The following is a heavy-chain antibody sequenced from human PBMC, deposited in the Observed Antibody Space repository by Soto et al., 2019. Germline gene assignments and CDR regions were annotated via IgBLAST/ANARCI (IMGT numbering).Heavy chain of an antibody. CDR3: AKDRNWGNAFDI. Sequence: EVQLVESGGGLVQPGRSLRLSCAASGFTFDDYAMHWVRQAPGKGLEWVSGISWNSGSIGYADSVKGRFTISRDNAKNSRYLQMNSLRAEDTALYYCAKDRNWGNAFDIWGQGTMVTVSS. V-gene: IGHV3-9*01. CDR1: GFTFDDYA. J-gene: IGHJ3*02. D-gene: IGHD7-27*01. CDR2: ISWNSGSI.